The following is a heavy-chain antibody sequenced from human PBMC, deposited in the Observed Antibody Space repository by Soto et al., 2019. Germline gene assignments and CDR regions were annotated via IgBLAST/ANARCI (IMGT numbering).Heavy chain of an antibody. CDR3: AREAQVVVAALDEFDY. CDR1: GFTFSSYG. V-gene: IGHV3-33*01. J-gene: IGHJ4*02. CDR2: IWYDGSNK. Sequence: GGSLRLSCAASGFTFSSYGMHWVRQAPGKGLEWVAVIWYDGSNKYYADSVKGRFTISRDNSKNTLYLQMNSLRAEDTAVYYCAREAQVVVAALDEFDYWGQGTLVTVSS. D-gene: IGHD2-15*01.